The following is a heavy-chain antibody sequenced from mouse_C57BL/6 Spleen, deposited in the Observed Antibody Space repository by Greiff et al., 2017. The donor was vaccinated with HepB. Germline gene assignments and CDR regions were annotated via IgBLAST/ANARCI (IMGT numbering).Heavy chain of an antibody. CDR2: IYPGDGDT. Sequence: QVHVKQSGPELVKPGASVKISCKASGYAFSSSWMNWVKQRPGKGLEWIGRIYPGDGDTNYNGKFKGKATLTADKSSSTAYMQLSSLTSEDSAVYFCAGKYGSSYVLDYWGQGTTLTVSS. J-gene: IGHJ2*01. V-gene: IGHV1-82*01. CDR3: AGKYGSSYVLDY. D-gene: IGHD1-1*01. CDR1: GYAFSSSW.